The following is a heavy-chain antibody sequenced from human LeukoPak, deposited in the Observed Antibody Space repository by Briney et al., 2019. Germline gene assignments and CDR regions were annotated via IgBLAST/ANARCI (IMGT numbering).Heavy chain of an antibody. CDR1: GGSISSYY. D-gene: IGHD6-13*01. J-gene: IGHJ5*02. CDR3: ARDRGIAAAGPSNWFDP. CDR2: IYYSGST. V-gene: IGHV4-59*01. Sequence: SETLSLTCTVSGGSISSYYWSWLRQPPGKGLEWIGYIYYSGSTNYNPSLKSRVTISVDTSKNQFSLKLSSVTAADTAVYYCARDRGIAAAGPSNWFDPWGQGTLVTVSS.